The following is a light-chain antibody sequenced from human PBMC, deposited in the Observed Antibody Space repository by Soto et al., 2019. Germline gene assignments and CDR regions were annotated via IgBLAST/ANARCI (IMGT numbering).Light chain of an antibody. CDR2: GAS. V-gene: IGKV3-15*01. CDR3: QHYNNWPRT. CDR1: QSVSSN. Sequence: EIVMTQSPATLSVSPGERATLSCRASQSVSSNLAWYQQKPGQAPRLLIYGASTRATGIPARFSGSGSGTEFTITISSRQSEDFALYYCQHYNNWPRTFGQGTKVEIK. J-gene: IGKJ1*01.